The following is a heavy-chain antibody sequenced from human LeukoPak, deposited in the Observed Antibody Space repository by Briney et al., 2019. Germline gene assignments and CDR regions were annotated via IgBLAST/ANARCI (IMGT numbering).Heavy chain of an antibody. J-gene: IGHJ5*02. CDR1: GFMFSNYA. CDR2: ISASGGSI. Sequence: GGSLRLSCAASGFMFSNYAMSWVRQAPGKGLEWVSDISASGGSIDYADSVKGRFTISRDNSRNTLYLEMNSLRVEDTAVYYCARAPSSGWYWFDPWGQGTLVTVSS. D-gene: IGHD6-19*01. V-gene: IGHV3-23*01. CDR3: ARAPSSGWYWFDP.